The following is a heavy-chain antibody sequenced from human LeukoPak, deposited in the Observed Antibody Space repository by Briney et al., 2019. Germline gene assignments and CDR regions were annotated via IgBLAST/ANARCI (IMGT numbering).Heavy chain of an antibody. Sequence: PSEALSLTCTVSGGSISSGGYYWSWIRQPPGKGLEWIGYIYHSGSTYYNPSLKSRVTISVDRSKNQFSLKLSSVTAADTAVYYCARGNSSSWIGAFDIWGQGTMVTVSS. CDR1: GGSISSGGYY. J-gene: IGHJ3*02. CDR3: ARGNSSSWIGAFDI. V-gene: IGHV4-30-2*01. D-gene: IGHD6-13*01. CDR2: IYHSGST.